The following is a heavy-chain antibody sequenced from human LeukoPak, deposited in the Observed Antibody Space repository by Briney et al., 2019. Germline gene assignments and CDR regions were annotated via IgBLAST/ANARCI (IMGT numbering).Heavy chain of an antibody. V-gene: IGHV1-18*01. CDR2: ISAYNGKT. J-gene: IGHJ4*02. Sequence: GASVKVSCMASGYTFISYGISWVREALGQGLEWMGWISAYNGKTHYAQKLQGRVTMTTDTSTSTAYMELRSLRSDDTAVYCCARDHFDNWGQGTLVTVSS. CDR3: ARDHFDN. CDR1: GYTFISYG.